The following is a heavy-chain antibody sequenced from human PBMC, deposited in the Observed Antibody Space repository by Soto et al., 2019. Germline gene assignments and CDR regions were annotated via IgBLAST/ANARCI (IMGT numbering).Heavy chain of an antibody. CDR1: GFTFSSYW. V-gene: IGHV3-74*01. J-gene: IGHJ5*02. D-gene: IGHD6-13*01. Sequence: GGSLRLSCAASGFTFSSYWMHWVRQAPGKGLVWVSRINSDGSSTNYADSVKGRFTISRDNAKNTLYLQMNSLRAEDTAVYYCARDLRFSSSWFLIGWFDPWGQGTPVTVSS. CDR2: INSDGSST. CDR3: ARDLRFSSSWFLIGWFDP.